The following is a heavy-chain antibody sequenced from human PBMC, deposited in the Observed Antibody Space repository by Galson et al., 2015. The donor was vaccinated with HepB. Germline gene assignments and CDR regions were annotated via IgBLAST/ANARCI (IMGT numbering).Heavy chain of an antibody. CDR2: LPYDGSNI. Sequence: SLRLSCAASGFTFRSYGMHWVRQAPGKGLEWVAGLPYDGSNIYYADSVRGRFIISRDNSKNTLYLQMNSLRAEDTAVYYCAKDAYRFLEWLPEFNWFDPWGHGTLVTVSS. CDR1: GFTFRSYG. J-gene: IGHJ5*02. CDR3: AKDAYRFLEWLPEFNWFDP. V-gene: IGHV3-30*18. D-gene: IGHD3-3*01.